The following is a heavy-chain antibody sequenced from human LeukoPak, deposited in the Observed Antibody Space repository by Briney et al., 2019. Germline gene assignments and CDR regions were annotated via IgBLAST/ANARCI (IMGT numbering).Heavy chain of an antibody. Sequence: GGSLRLSCAASGFTFSSYGMHWVRGAPGRGLEWVSAISGSGGSTYYADSVKGRFAISRDNSKNTLYLQMNSLRAEDTAVYYCAKDREGSGSYPFYFDYWGQGTLVTVSS. CDR1: GFTFSSYG. V-gene: IGHV3-23*01. CDR2: ISGSGGST. J-gene: IGHJ4*02. CDR3: AKDREGSGSYPFYFDY. D-gene: IGHD3-10*01.